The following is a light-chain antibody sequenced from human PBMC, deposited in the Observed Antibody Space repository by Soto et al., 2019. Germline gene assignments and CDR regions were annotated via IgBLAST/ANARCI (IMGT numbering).Light chain of an antibody. CDR1: QSVSSD. CDR2: GAS. CDR3: QQYNNWPPYT. V-gene: IGKV3-15*01. J-gene: IGKJ2*01. Sequence: EIVMTQAPATLSLSPGERATLSCRASQSVSSDLAWYQQRPGQAPRLLTYGASTRATGIPARFSGGGSGTQFTLTNSSLQSEYFAVYYCQQYNNWPPYTFGQGTKLELK.